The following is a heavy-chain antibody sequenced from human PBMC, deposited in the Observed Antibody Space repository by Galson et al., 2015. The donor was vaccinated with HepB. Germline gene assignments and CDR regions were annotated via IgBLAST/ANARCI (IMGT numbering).Heavy chain of an antibody. CDR2: IYSGGST. CDR3: ARDRTYYYYGMDV. J-gene: IGHJ6*02. CDR1: GFTVSSNY. V-gene: IGHV3-66*01. Sequence: SLRLSCAASGFTVSSNYMSWVRQAPGKGLEWVSVIYSGGSTYYADSVKGRFTISRDNSKNTLYLQMNSLRAEDTAVYYCARDRTYYYYGMDVWGQGTTVTVSS.